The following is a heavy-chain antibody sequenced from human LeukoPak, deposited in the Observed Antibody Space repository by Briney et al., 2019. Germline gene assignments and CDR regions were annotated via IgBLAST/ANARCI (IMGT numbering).Heavy chain of an antibody. CDR1: GFTFSNYW. CDR3: ARVWCSSTSCYTSPLDY. CDR2: IKSDGSST. J-gene: IGHJ4*02. V-gene: IGHV3-74*01. D-gene: IGHD2-2*02. Sequence: PGGSLRLSCAASGFTFSNYWMHWVRQAPGKGLVWVSRIKSDGSSTIYADSVKGRFTISRDNAKNTLSLQMNSLRAEDTAAYYCARVWCSSTSCYTSPLDYWGQGTLVTVSP.